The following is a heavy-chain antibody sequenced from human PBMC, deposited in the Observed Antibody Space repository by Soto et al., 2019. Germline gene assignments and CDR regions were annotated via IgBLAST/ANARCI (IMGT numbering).Heavy chain of an antibody. D-gene: IGHD3-22*01. V-gene: IGHV3-9*01. Sequence: SLRLSCAASGFTFDDYAMHWVRQAPGKGLEWVSGISWNSGSIGYADSVKGRFTISRDNAKNSLYLQMNSLRAEDTALYYCAKDMVDYDSSGYDYWGQGTLVTVSS. CDR2: ISWNSGSI. CDR1: GFTFDDYA. CDR3: AKDMVDYDSSGYDY. J-gene: IGHJ4*02.